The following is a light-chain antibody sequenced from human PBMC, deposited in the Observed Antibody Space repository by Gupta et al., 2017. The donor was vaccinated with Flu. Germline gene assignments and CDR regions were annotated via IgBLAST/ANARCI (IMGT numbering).Light chain of an antibody. CDR3: CSDAGSSAYV. CDR2: EGS. J-gene: IGLJ1*01. V-gene: IGLV2-23*01. CDR1: SSDVGSYNL. Sequence: QSALTQPASVSGSPGQSITISCTGTSSDVGSYNLVSWYQQHPGKAPKLMIYEGSKWPSGVSSRFSGSKSGNTASLTISGHQAEDEADYYCCSDAGSSAYVFGTGTKVTVL.